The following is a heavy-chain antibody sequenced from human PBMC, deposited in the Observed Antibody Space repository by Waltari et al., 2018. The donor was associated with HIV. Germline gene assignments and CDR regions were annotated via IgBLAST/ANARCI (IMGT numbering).Heavy chain of an antibody. CDR1: GFPFSTYW. CDR2: IKQGGSEK. D-gene: IGHD3-3*01. Sequence: EVQLVESGGGLVQPGGSLRLSCAASGFPFSTYWMTWVRQAPGKGRGGLAIIKQGGSEKYCADSVKSRCTVSRGNNKESLYVQRSSLRAGDAAVYCCARDLKDYDFWSPVDVWGQGTTVTGSS. V-gene: IGHV3-7*01. CDR3: ARDLKDYDFWSPVDV. J-gene: IGHJ6*02.